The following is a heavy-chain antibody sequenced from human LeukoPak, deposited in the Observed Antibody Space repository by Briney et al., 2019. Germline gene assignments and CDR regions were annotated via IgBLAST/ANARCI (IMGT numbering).Heavy chain of an antibody. CDR3: AREGGFYRSLDY. Sequence: PSETLSLTPGLSLGSVSSTNWWTWIRQPPGKGLEWIGEVHLDGRTNFNPSLKSRLTMSVDLSENPVSLKLTSVTAADTAVYYCAREGGFYRSLDYSGQGTLVTVSS. V-gene: IGHV4-4*02. CDR2: VHLDGRT. J-gene: IGHJ4*02. D-gene: IGHD6-25*01. CDR1: LGSVSSTNW.